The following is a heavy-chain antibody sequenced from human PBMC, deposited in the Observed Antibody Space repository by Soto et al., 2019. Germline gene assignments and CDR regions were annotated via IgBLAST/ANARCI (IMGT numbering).Heavy chain of an antibody. J-gene: IGHJ4*02. CDR1: GFRISDYW. D-gene: IGHD4-17*01. CDR2: IKQDGSEE. V-gene: IGHV3-7*01. CDR3: AKAGAGDYDRLHLGF. Sequence: GGSLRLSCTASGFRISDYWMSWVRQAPGKGLEWVANIKQDGSEEYYVDYVKGRFTISRDNAKNSLYLQINTLRVEDTAVYYCAKAGAGDYDRLHLGFWGQGTLVTVSS.